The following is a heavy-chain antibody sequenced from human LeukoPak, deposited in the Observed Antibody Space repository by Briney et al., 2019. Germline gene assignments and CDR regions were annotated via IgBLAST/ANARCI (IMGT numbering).Heavy chain of an antibody. J-gene: IGHJ6*02. V-gene: IGHV4-59*01. CDR1: GGSISSYY. CDR3: ARDGPLGYCSSTSCLRNYYYYGMDV. Sequence: SETLSLTCTVSGGSISSYYWSWIRQPPGKGLEWIGYVYYSGSTNYNPSLKSRVTISVDTSKNQFSLKLSSVTAADTAVYYCARDGPLGYCSSTSCLRNYYYYGMDVWGQGTTVTVSS. CDR2: VYYSGST. D-gene: IGHD2-2*01.